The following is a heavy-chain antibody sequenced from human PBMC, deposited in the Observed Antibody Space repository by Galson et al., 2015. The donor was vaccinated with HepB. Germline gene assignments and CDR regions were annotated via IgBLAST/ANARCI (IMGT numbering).Heavy chain of an antibody. CDR3: ARSKPPTPRLLWFGELPTPRFDY. CDR2: INTNTGNP. V-gene: IGHV7-4-1*02. CDR1: GYTFTSYA. D-gene: IGHD3-10*01. Sequence: SVKVSCKASGYTFTSYAMNWVRQAPGQGLEWMGWINTNTGNPTYAQGFTGRFVFSLDTSVSTAYLQISSLKAEDTAVYYCARSKPPTPRLLWFGELPTPRFDYWGQGTLVTVSS. J-gene: IGHJ4*02.